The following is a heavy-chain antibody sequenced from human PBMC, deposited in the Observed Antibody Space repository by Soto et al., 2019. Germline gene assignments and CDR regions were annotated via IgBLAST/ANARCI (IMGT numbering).Heavy chain of an antibody. Sequence: SETLSLTCTVSGGSISSYYWSWIRQPPGKGLEWIGYIYYSGSTNYNPSLKSRVTISVDTSKNQFSLKLSSVTAADTAVYYCARELGDIPAATNHYYYYMDVWGKGTTVTVSS. CDR3: ARELGDIPAATNHYYYYMDV. D-gene: IGHD2-2*01. J-gene: IGHJ6*03. CDR1: GGSISSYY. CDR2: IYYSGST. V-gene: IGHV4-59*01.